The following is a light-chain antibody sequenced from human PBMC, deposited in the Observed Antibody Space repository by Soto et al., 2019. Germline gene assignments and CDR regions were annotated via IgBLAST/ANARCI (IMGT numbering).Light chain of an antibody. CDR1: SGDVGNYNL. Sequence: QSVLTQPASVSGSPGQSFTISCTGTSGDVGNYNLVSWYQQHPGKAPKLMIYEVNKWPSGVSNRFSGSKSGNTASLTISGLQAEDEADYYCCSYVGSSTSYVFGTGTKVTVL. J-gene: IGLJ1*01. CDR3: CSYVGSSTSYV. V-gene: IGLV2-23*02. CDR2: EVN.